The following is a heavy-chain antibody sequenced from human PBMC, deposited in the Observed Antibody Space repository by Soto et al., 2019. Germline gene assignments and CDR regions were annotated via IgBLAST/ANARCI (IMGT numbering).Heavy chain of an antibody. CDR2: FDPEDGKT. V-gene: IGHV1-24*01. D-gene: IGHD6-19*01. Sequence: VQLVQSGAEVKKPGASVKVSCKLSGYTLTEVSVDWGRPAPEKGLKWMGGFDPEDGKTVYAQNFPGRVTMTEDTSTATAYMELSSLRSEDTAVYFCATGQPWVVRKVVDFEIWGQGPMVTVSS. J-gene: IGHJ3*02. CDR3: ATGQPWVVRKVVDFEI. CDR1: GYTLTEVS.